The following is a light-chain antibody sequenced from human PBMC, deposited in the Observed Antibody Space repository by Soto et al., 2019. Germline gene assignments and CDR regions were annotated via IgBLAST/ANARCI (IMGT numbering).Light chain of an antibody. CDR3: QQYNSYWT. Sequence: DIKLTQSPSTLSGYVGERVTLTCRASQTISSWLAWYQQKPGKAPKLLIYDASSLESGVPSRFSGSGSGTEFTLTISSLQPDDFATYYCQQYNSYWTFGQGTKVDIK. V-gene: IGKV1-5*01. CDR1: QTISSW. CDR2: DAS. J-gene: IGKJ1*01.